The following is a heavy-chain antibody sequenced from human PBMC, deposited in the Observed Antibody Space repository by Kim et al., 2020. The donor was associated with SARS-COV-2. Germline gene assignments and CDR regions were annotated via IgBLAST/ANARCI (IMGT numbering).Heavy chain of an antibody. V-gene: IGHV3-30*03. CDR3: ARGAVAGDDAFDI. Sequence: YADSRKVRYTISRDNSKNTLYLQMNSLRAEDTAVYYCARGAVAGDDAFDIWGQGTMVTVSS. J-gene: IGHJ3*02. D-gene: IGHD6-19*01.